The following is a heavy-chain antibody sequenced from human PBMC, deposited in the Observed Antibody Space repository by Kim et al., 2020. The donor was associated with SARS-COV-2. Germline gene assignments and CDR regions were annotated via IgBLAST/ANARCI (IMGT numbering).Heavy chain of an antibody. J-gene: IGHJ4*02. V-gene: IGHV3-30-3*01. Sequence: GGSLRLSCAASGFTFSNYAMHWVRQAPGKGLEWVAIISYDGTTLYADSVKGRFTISRDESKNTLYLQMNSLKPEDTAVFYCARETGDYSRSFFDHWGQGTLVTVSA. CDR2: ISYDGTT. CDR1: GFTFSNYA. CDR3: ARETGDYSRSFFDH. D-gene: IGHD4-4*01.